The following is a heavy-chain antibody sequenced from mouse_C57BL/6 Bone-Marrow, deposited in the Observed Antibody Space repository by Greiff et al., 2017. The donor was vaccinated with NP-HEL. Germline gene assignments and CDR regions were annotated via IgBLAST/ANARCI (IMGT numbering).Heavy chain of an antibody. V-gene: IGHV5-9-1*02. CDR1: GFTFSSYA. CDR3: TRDLDSNYPYWYFDV. J-gene: IGHJ1*03. Sequence: EVQVVESGEGLVKPGGSLKLSCAASGFTFSSYAMSWVRQTPEKRLEWVAYISSGGDYIYYADTVKGRFTISRDNARNTLYLQMSSLKSEDTAMYYCTRDLDSNYPYWYFDVWGTGTTVTVSS. CDR2: ISSGGDYI. D-gene: IGHD2-5*01.